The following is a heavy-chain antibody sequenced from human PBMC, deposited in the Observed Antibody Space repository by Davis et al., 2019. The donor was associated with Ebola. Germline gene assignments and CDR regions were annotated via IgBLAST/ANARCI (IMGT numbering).Heavy chain of an antibody. D-gene: IGHD6-25*01. CDR1: GFTFSSYS. CDR2: ISSGSSYI. V-gene: IGHV3-21*01. CDR3: ARDLVQQRPFDY. J-gene: IGHJ4*02. Sequence: GGSLRLSCAASGFTFSSYSMNWVRQAPGKGLEWVSSISSGSSYIYYADSVKGRFTISRDNAKNSLYLQMNSLRAEDTAVYYCARDLVQQRPFDYWGQGTLVTVSS.